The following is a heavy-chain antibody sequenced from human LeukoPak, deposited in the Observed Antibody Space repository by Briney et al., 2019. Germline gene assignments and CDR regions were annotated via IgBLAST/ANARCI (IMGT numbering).Heavy chain of an antibody. V-gene: IGHV3-21*01. Sequence: GGSLRLSCAASGFTFSRYSMNWVRQAPGKGLEWVSSISSSSSYIYYADSVKGRFTISRDNAKNSLYLQMNSLRAEDTAVYYCATNRGSYHIDYWGQETLVTVSS. CDR1: GFTFSRYS. CDR2: ISSSSSYI. CDR3: ATNRGSYHIDY. J-gene: IGHJ4*02. D-gene: IGHD1-26*01.